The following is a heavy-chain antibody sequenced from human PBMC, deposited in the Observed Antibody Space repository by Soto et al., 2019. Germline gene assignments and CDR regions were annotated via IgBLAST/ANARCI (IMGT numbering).Heavy chain of an antibody. Sequence: GGSLRLSCADSGLSFSSYGMHWVRQAPGEGLEWVAAISYDGSNKNYLASVEGRFTISRDNSKNTLYLQMNALRPEDTAVYYCARALRIPSNWFDPWGQGTLVTVSS. V-gene: IGHV3-30*03. CDR3: ARALRIPSNWFDP. CDR1: GLSFSSYG. D-gene: IGHD2-2*02. J-gene: IGHJ5*02. CDR2: ISYDGSNK.